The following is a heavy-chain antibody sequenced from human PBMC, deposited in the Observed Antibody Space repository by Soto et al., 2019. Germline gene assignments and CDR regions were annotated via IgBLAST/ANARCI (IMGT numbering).Heavy chain of an antibody. V-gene: IGHV4-34*01. CDR3: ARGKFGFSYYYYYYLDV. J-gene: IGHJ6*03. CDR2: INHSGST. D-gene: IGHD2-21*01. Sequence: PSETLSLTCAVYDGSFSDYYWTWIRQSPGKGLEWIGEINHSGSTSYKSSLKSRVTISIDTSKNQFSLKLTSVTASHTAVYYCARGKFGFSYYYYYYLDVWGKGTTVTVSS. CDR1: DGSFSDYY.